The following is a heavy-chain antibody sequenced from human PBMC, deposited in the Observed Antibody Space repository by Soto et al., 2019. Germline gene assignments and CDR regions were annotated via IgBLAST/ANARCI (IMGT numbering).Heavy chain of an antibody. CDR3: ARCTFRPGAYNWFDP. J-gene: IGHJ5*02. CDR1: GGSISSGGYY. D-gene: IGHD2-2*01. V-gene: IGHV4-31*03. CDR2: IYYSGST. Sequence: QVQLQESGPGLVKPSQTLSLTCTVSGGSISSGGYYLSWIRQHPGKGLEWIGYIYYSGSTYYNPSLKSRVTISVDTSNNQFSLKLSSVTAEDTAVYYCARCTFRPGAYNWFDPWGQGTLVTVSS.